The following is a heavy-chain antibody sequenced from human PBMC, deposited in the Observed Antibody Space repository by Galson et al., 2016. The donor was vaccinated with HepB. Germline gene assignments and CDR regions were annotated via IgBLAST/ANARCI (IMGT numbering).Heavy chain of an antibody. V-gene: IGHV3-15*07. J-gene: IGHJ6*02. CDR3: TTDRESLHYNFWSGYSGYGMDV. Sequence: SLRLSCAASDFTFSNAWMNWVRQAPGKGLELVGRIKSKSDGGTTDYAAPVKGRFTISGDDSKKTLYLQMNSLKTEDTAVYYCTTDRESLHYNFWSGYSGYGMDVWGQGTTVTVSS. CDR1: DFTFSNAW. CDR2: IKSKSDGGTT. D-gene: IGHD3-3*01.